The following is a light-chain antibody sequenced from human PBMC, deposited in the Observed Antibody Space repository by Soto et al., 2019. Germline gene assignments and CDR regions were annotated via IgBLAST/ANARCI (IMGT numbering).Light chain of an antibody. CDR3: MQALQTRT. Sequence: DIVMTQSPLSLPVTPGEPASISCRSSQSLLHSNGYYYLDWYLQKPGQSPQLLIYLGSNRASGVPDRFSGSGSGTDFTLKISRVEAEDVGVYYCMQALQTRTLGQGTQVDIK. CDR2: LGS. J-gene: IGKJ1*01. V-gene: IGKV2-28*01. CDR1: QSLLHSNGYYY.